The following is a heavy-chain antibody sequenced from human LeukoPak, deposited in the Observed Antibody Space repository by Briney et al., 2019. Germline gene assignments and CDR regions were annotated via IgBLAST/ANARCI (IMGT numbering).Heavy chain of an antibody. CDR3: TTVLGYCSSTSCSGGY. Sequence: GGSLRLSCAASGFTFSSYAMHWVRQAPGKGLEWVAVISYDGSNEYYADSVKGRFTISRDNSKNTLYLQMNSLKTEDTAVYYCTTVLGYCSSTSCSGGYWGQGTLVTVSS. V-gene: IGHV3-30-3*01. CDR2: ISYDGSNE. J-gene: IGHJ4*02. D-gene: IGHD2-2*01. CDR1: GFTFSSYA.